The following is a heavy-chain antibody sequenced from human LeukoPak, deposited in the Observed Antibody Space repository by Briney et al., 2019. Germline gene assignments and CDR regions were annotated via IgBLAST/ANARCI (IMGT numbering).Heavy chain of an antibody. D-gene: IGHD3-22*01. J-gene: IGHJ4*02. CDR2: IYYSGST. V-gene: IGHV4-39*07. CDR1: GGSISSSSYY. CDR3: ARGRNYYDSSDPYYFDY. Sequence: PSETLSLTCTVSGGSISSSSYYWGWIRQPPGKGLEWIGSIYYSGSTYYNPSLKSRVTISLDTSKNHFSLKLSSVTAADTAVYYCARGRNYYDSSDPYYFDYWGQGTLVTVSS.